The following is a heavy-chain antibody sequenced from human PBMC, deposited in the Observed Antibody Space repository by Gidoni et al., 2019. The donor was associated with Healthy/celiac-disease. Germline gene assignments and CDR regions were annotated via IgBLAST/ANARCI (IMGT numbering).Heavy chain of an antibody. D-gene: IGHD6-13*01. CDR3: TESGPIAADVLEYFQH. CDR2: INHSGST. V-gene: IGHV4-34*01. CDR1: GGSFSGYY. J-gene: IGHJ1*01. Sequence: QVQLQQWGAGLLKPSETLSLTCAVYGGSFSGYYWSWIRQPPGKGLEWIGEINHSGSTNYNPSLKSRATISVDTSKNQFSLKLSSVTAADTAVYYCTESGPIAADVLEYFQHWGQGTLVTVSS.